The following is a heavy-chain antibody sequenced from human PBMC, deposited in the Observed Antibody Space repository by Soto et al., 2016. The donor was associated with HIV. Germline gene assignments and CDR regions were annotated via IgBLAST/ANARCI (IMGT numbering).Heavy chain of an antibody. Sequence: QVQLVQSGAEVKKPGSSVKVSCKASGGTFSSYAISWVRQAPGQGLEWMGGIIPIFGTANYAQKFQGRVTITADESTSTAYMELSSLRSEDTAVYYCARDGGIAAAAHGAFDIWGQGTMVTVSS. V-gene: IGHV1-69*13. CDR2: IIPIFGTA. D-gene: IGHD6-13*01. J-gene: IGHJ3*02. CDR1: GGTFSSYA. CDR3: ARDGGIAAAAHGAFDI.